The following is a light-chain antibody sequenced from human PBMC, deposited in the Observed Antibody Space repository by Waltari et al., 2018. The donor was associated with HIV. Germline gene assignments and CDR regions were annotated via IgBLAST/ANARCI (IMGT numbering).Light chain of an antibody. J-gene: IGLJ2*01. V-gene: IGLV2-14*01. CDR2: EVD. Sequence: SDLTQPDSVSGFLGQSITISCTGADSDFGFYTFISWYQQQPGKVPKLLLYEVDTRASGVHGRFSGSKSGNTASLTISGLQVEDEGLYHCASYTADDTVLFGGGTTVTV. CDR1: DSDFGFYTF. CDR3: ASYTADDTVL.